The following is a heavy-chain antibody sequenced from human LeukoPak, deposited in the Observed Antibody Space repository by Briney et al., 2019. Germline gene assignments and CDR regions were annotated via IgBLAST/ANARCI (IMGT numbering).Heavy chain of an antibody. D-gene: IGHD2-15*01. V-gene: IGHV3-7*04. J-gene: IGHJ4*02. CDR1: GFVFSNYW. CDR2: ITPDGSEK. CDR3: TRSLVGSAY. Sequence: GGSLRLSCAASGFVFSNYWMNWVRQAPGKGLEWVANITPDGSEKYYVDSVKGRFTISRDNAKNSLSLQMNSLRAEDTAVYYCTRSLVGSAYWGQGTLVTVSS.